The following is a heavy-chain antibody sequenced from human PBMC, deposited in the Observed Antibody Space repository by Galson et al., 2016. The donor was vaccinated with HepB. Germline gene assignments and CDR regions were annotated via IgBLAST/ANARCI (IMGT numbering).Heavy chain of an antibody. V-gene: IGHV3-48*02. Sequence: SLRLSCAASGFTFSSYSMNWVRQAPGKGLEWVSYISSSSTIYYADSVKGRFTISRDNAKNSLYLQMNSLRDEDTAVYYCARAGHSSGWHSFHFCWFDPWGQGTLVTVSS. J-gene: IGHJ5*02. CDR2: ISSSSTI. CDR3: ARAGHSSGWHSFHFCWFDP. D-gene: IGHD6-19*01. CDR1: GFTFSSYS.